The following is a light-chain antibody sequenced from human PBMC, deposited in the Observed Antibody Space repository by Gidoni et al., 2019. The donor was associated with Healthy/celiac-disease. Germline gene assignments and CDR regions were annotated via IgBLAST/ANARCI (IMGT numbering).Light chain of an antibody. J-gene: IGKJ1*01. CDR3: RQRSNWQWT. CDR1: PGVSSY. Sequence: EIVLTQSPATLSLSPGERATLPCRASPGVSSYLAWYQQKPGQAPRLLIYDASNRATGIPARFSSSGSGTAFTLTISSRVPEEFAVYYCRQRSNWQWTFGQGTKVEIK. CDR2: DAS. V-gene: IGKV3-11*01.